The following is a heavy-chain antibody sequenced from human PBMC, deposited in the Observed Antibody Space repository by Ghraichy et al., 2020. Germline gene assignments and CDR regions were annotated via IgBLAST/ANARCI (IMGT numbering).Heavy chain of an antibody. CDR1: GGSISSSSYY. CDR3: ARSHSSSWYVYYGMDV. D-gene: IGHD6-13*01. Sequence: ETLSLTCTVSGGSISSSSYYWGWIRQPPGKGLEWIGSIYYSGSTYYNPSLKSRVTISVDTSKNQFSLKLSSVTAADTAVYYCARSHSSSWYVYYGMDVWGQGTTVTVSS. V-gene: IGHV4-39*01. CDR2: IYYSGST. J-gene: IGHJ6*02.